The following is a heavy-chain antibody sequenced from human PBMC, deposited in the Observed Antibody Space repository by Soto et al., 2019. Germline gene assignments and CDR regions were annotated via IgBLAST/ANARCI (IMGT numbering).Heavy chain of an antibody. CDR2: IIPIFGTA. Sequence: SVKVSCKASGGTFSSYAISWVRQAPGQGLEWMGGIIPIFGTANYAQKFQGRVTITADESTSTAYMELSSLRSEDTAAYYCARDDHSSSSLGYYYGMDVWGQGTTVTVSS. CDR1: GGTFSSYA. CDR3: ARDDHSSSSLGYYYGMDV. V-gene: IGHV1-69*13. J-gene: IGHJ6*02. D-gene: IGHD6-6*01.